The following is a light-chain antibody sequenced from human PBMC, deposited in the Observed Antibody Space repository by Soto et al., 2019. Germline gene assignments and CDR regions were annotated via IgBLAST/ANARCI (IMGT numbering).Light chain of an antibody. V-gene: IGKV3-20*01. CDR3: QQYGTSPLT. J-gene: IGKJ4*01. CDR2: GAS. Sequence: PGESATLYCTASQSVRSNSLAWYQQKPGQAPRLLMFGASGRATGTPPRFSGRGSGTDFTLTISRLEPEDFAVYYCQQYGTSPLTFGGGTKVDI. CDR1: QSVRSNS.